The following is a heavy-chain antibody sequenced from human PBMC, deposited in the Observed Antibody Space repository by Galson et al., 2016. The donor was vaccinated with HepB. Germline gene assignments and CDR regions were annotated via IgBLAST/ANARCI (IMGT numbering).Heavy chain of an antibody. CDR2: IYHTGST. CDR1: GGSIRSSPYY. V-gene: IGHV4-31*03. Sequence: TLSLTCSVSGGSIRSSPYYWTWIRQHPGKGLEWIGYIYHTGSTYYSPSLKSRVTISVDTSKSQFSLKMSSVTAADTGVYFCARDRDDMGRGVIVDWGQGTLVTVSS. CDR3: ARDRDDMGRGVIVD. D-gene: IGHD3-10*01. J-gene: IGHJ4*02.